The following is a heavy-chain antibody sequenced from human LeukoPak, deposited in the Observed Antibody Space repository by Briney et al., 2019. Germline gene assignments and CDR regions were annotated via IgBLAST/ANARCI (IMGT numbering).Heavy chain of an antibody. CDR2: TYYRSKWYN. Sequence: SQTLSLTCAISGDSVSGNSAAWNWIRQSPSRGLEWLGRTYYRSKWYNDYAIFVKSRIAINPDPSKNQFSLQLNSVTPEDTAVYYCARVGGYGDYGFDYWGQGTLVTVSS. J-gene: IGHJ4*02. V-gene: IGHV6-1*01. D-gene: IGHD4-17*01. CDR1: GDSVSGNSAA. CDR3: ARVGGYGDYGFDY.